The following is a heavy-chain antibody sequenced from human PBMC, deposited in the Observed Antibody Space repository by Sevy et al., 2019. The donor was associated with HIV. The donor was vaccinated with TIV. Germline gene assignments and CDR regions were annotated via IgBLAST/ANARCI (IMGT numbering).Heavy chain of an antibody. V-gene: IGHV1-2*02. CDR2: INPNSGDT. J-gene: IGHJ4*02. CDR3: SRDLRLRGYSYGCFDY. Sequence: ASVKVSCKASGYTFTGQYIHWVRQAPGQGLEWMGWINPNSGDTNYAQEFQGRVTMTRDTSISRAYMELSGLKSDDTAVYYCSRDLRLRGYSYGCFDYWGQGTLVTVSS. CDR1: GYTFTGQY. D-gene: IGHD5-18*01.